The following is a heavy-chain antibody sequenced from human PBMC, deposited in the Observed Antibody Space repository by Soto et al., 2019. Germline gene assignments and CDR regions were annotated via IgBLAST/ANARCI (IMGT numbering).Heavy chain of an antibody. D-gene: IGHD3-10*02. CDR3: TIVRVSDSALDH. J-gene: IGHJ4*02. V-gene: IGHV3-7*01. CDR1: GFTFSSYW. Sequence: GGSLRLSCAASGFTFSSYWMSWVRQAPGKGLEWVANIKQDGSEKYYVDSVKGRFTISRDNAKNSLYLQMNSLRAEDTAGYYCTIVRVSDSALDHWGQGTLVTVSS. CDR2: IKQDGSEK.